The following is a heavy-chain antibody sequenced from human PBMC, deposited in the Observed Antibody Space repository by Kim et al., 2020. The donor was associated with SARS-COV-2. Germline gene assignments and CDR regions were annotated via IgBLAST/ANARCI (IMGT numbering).Heavy chain of an antibody. D-gene: IGHD4-17*01. J-gene: IGHJ5*02. Sequence: IYARKFQGRVTMTEDTSTDTAYMELSSLRSEDTAVYYCATDRTSQGWFDPWGQGTLVTVSS. V-gene: IGHV1-24*01. CDR3: ATDRTSQGWFDP.